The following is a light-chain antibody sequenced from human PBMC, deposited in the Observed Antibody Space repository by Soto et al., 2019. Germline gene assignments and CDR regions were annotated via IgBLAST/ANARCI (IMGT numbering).Light chain of an antibody. Sequence: QSVLTQPASASGTPGQRVTISCSGTSSNIGSNYLYWYQQLQGTAPKLLIYCNNQRPSGVPDRFSASKSGTTPSLAISGLRSEDEADYYCAAWDESLSGRVFGGGTKLTVL. CDR3: AAWDESLSGRV. CDR2: CNN. V-gene: IGLV1-47*02. CDR1: SSNIGSNY. J-gene: IGLJ2*01.